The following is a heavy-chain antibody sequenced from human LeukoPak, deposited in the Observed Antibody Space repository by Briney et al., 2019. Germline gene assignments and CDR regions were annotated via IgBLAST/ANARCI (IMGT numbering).Heavy chain of an antibody. V-gene: IGHV3-23*01. Sequence: PGGSLRLSCAASGFTFSTYAVSWVRQAPGKGLEWVSLISGSGGNTYHADSVKGRFTISRDNSKNTLYLQMDSLRAEDTAIYYCAKKVSSSGGPYYSDYWGQGTLVTVSS. D-gene: IGHD6-19*01. CDR3: AKKVSSSGGPYYSDY. CDR1: GFTFSTYA. CDR2: ISGSGGNT. J-gene: IGHJ4*02.